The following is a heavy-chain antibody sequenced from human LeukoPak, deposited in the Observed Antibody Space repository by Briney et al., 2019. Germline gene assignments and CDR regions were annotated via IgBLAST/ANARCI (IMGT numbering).Heavy chain of an antibody. V-gene: IGHV4-59*01. J-gene: IGHJ1*01. Sequence: SETLSLTCTVSGGSISSYYWSWIRQPPGKGLELIGYIYYSGSTNYNPSLKSRVTISVDTSKNQFSLKLSSVTAADTAVYYCARGGWYKEYFQHWGQGTLVTVSS. CDR1: GGSISSYY. CDR3: ARGGWYKEYFQH. D-gene: IGHD1-1*01. CDR2: IYYSGST.